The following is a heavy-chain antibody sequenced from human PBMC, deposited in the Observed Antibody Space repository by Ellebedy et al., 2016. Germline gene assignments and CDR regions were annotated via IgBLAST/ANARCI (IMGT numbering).Heavy chain of an antibody. J-gene: IGHJ4*02. Sequence: SETLSLXXTVSGGSISSDSYYWSWIRQPAGKRLEWIGRIYISGGTNYNPSLKSRVTISVDTSKTQFSLKLSSVTAADTAMYYCARESGVGCSGTTCHTKLDYWGQGTLVTVSS. CDR1: GGSISSDSYY. CDR3: ARESGVGCSGTTCHTKLDY. V-gene: IGHV4-61*02. CDR2: IYISGGT. D-gene: IGHD2-2*02.